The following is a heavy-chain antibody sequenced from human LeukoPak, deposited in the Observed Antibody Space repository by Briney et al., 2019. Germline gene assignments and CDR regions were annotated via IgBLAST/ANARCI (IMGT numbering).Heavy chain of an antibody. V-gene: IGHV3-23*01. CDR3: AKGDVVTAVFPLDY. J-gene: IGHJ4*02. Sequence: PGGSLRLSCAASGFTFSSYAMSWVRQAPGKGLEWVSGISGSGGTTYYADSVQGRFTISRDNSKKTLFLQMSSLRAEDKAVYYCAKGDVVTAVFPLDYWGQGTLVIVSS. D-gene: IGHD2-21*02. CDR1: GFTFSSYA. CDR2: ISGSGGTT.